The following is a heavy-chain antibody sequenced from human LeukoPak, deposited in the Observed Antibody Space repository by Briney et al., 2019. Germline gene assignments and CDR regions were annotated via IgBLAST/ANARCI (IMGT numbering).Heavy chain of an antibody. CDR1: GFAFSFFA. V-gene: IGHV3-15*01. J-gene: IGHJ4*02. Sequence: GGSLRLSCEASGFAFSFFAMSWLRQAPGKGLEWVGRIKSKSDGGTTDYAEPVKGRFTISRDDSKNTLYLQMTSLKTEDTAVYYCSTAPSKVDYWGQGTLVTVSS. CDR2: IKSKSDGGTT. CDR3: STAPSKVDY.